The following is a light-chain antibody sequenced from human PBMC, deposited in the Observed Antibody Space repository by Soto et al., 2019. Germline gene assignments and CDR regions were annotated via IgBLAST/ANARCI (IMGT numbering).Light chain of an antibody. CDR1: QSISSY. V-gene: IGKV1-39*01. CDR3: QQSYRTPSIT. J-gene: IGKJ5*01. Sequence: DIQMTQSPSSLSASVRDRFTIPCRSSQSISSYLNWYQQKPGKAHKLLIYAASSLQSGFPSRFSGSGSGTDFTLTISSLQPEDYATYYCQQSYRTPSITFGQGTRVDIK. CDR2: AAS.